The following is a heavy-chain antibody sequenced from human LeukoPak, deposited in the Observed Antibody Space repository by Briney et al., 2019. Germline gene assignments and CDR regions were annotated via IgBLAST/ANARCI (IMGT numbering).Heavy chain of an antibody. CDR1: GFTFSSYW. V-gene: IGHV3-74*01. CDR2: IDRDGSRI. CDR3: VRGNDYGGPHY. Sequence: GGSLRLSCEVSGFTFSSYWMHWFRQAPGKGLVWVSRIDRDGSRINYADSVKGRFTISRDNGKNTLFLQMNSLRAEDAAVYYCVRGNDYGGPHYWGQGTLVTVSS. J-gene: IGHJ4*02. D-gene: IGHD4-23*01.